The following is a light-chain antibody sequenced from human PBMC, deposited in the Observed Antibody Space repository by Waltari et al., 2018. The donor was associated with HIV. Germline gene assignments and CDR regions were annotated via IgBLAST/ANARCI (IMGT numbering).Light chain of an antibody. Sequence: QSALTQPASVSGSPGQSITISCTRTRRHVGGYNYFSWYQQHPGKAPKLMIYDVSNRPSGVSNRFSGSKSGNTASLTISGLQAEDEADYYCSSYTSSSTWVFGGGTKLTVL. CDR2: DVS. V-gene: IGLV2-14*03. J-gene: IGLJ3*02. CDR3: SSYTSSSTWV. CDR1: RRHVGGYNY.